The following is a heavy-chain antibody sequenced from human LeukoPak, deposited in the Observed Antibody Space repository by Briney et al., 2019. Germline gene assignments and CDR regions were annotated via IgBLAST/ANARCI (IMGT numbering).Heavy chain of an antibody. CDR1: GFTFSSYG. CDR3: AKDHRRPWFGEGYTDV. D-gene: IGHD3-10*01. V-gene: IGHV3-30*02. Sequence: GGSLRLSCAASGFTFSSYGMHWVRQAPGKGLEWVAFIRYDGSNKYYADSVKGRFTISRDNSKNTLYLQMNSLRAEDTAVYYCAKDHRRPWFGEGYTDVWGKGTTVTISS. J-gene: IGHJ6*03. CDR2: IRYDGSNK.